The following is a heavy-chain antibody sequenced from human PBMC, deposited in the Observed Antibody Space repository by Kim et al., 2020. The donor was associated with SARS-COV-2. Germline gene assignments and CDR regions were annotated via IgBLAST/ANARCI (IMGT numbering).Heavy chain of an antibody. D-gene: IGHD2-2*01. CDR1: GYSFTSYW. V-gene: IGHV5-10-1*01. CDR2: IDPSDSYT. J-gene: IGHJ4*02. Sequence: GESLKISCKGSGYSFTSYWISWVRQMPGKGLEWMGRIDPSDSYTNYSPSFQGHVTISADKSISTAYLQWSSLKASDTAMYYCARHVAVLGYCSSTSCYGHNSEDYWGQGTLVTVSS. CDR3: ARHVAVLGYCSSTSCYGHNSEDY.